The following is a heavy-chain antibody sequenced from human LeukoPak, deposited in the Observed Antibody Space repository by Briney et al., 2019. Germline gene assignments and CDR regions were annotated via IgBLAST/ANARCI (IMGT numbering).Heavy chain of an antibody. V-gene: IGHV4-59*01. D-gene: IGHD6-13*01. CDR2: SHYSGIT. Sequence: SGNPFPTRPFSGGSPTNYYWGWIRPPPREGLGRIGDSHYSGITNYNPSLKSRVTISVDTSKNQFSLRLSSVTAADTAVYYCVRGGSSSWPYYYYYMDVWGKGTTVTVSS. CDR3: VRGGSSSWPYYYYYMDV. J-gene: IGHJ6*03. CDR1: GGSPTNYY.